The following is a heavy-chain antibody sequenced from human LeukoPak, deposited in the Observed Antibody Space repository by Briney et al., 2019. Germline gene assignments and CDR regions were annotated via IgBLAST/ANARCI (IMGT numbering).Heavy chain of an antibody. V-gene: IGHV3-64D*09. CDR3: VKGSSGWYEGYFDY. Sequence: GGSLRLSCSASGFTFSWYAMHWVRQAPGKGLEYVSTISSNGGSTYYADSVKGRFTISRDNSKNTLYLRMSSLRAEDTAVYYCVKGSSGWYEGYFDYWGQGTLVTVSS. J-gene: IGHJ4*02. D-gene: IGHD6-19*01. CDR1: GFTFSWYA. CDR2: ISSNGGST.